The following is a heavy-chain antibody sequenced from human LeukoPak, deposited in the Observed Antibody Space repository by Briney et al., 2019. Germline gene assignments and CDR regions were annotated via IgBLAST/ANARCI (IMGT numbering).Heavy chain of an antibody. V-gene: IGHV3-30*18. J-gene: IGHJ4*02. CDR3: AKDRRGYTYNFDY. CDR1: GFTFSRYG. CDR2: ISNDGSNK. Sequence: GGSLRLSCAASGFTFSRYGMHWVRQAPGKGLEWVAVISNDGSNKYYADSVKGRFTVSRDNSKNTLYLQMNSLRAEDTAVFYCAKDRRGYTYNFDYWGQGTLVTVSS. D-gene: IGHD5-18*01.